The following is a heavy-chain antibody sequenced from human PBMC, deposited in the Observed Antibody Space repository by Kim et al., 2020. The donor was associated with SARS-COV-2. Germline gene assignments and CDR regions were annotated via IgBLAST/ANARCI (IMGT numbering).Heavy chain of an antibody. V-gene: IGHV3-48*03. CDR1: GFTFSSYE. Sequence: GGSLRLSCAASGFTFSSYEMNWVRQAPGKGLEWVSYISSSGSTIYYADSVKGRFTISRDNAKNSLYLQMNSLRAEDTAVYYCASLDSSGYRKLDYWGQGTLVTVSS. D-gene: IGHD3-22*01. J-gene: IGHJ4*02. CDR2: ISSSGSTI. CDR3: ASLDSSGYRKLDY.